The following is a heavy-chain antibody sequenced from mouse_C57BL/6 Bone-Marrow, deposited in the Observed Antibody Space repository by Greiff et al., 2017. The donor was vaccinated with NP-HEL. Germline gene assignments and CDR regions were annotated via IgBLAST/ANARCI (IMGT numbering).Heavy chain of an antibody. CDR3: ARWDYYGLFDY. CDR2: IYPRSGNT. V-gene: IGHV1-81*01. D-gene: IGHD1-1*01. Sequence: QVQLQQSGAELARPGASVKLSCKASGYTFTSYGISWVKQRTGRGLEWIGEIYPRSGNTYYNEKFKGKATLTADKSSSTAYMELRSLTSEDSAVYFCARWDYYGLFDYWGQGTTLPVSS. CDR1: GYTFTSYG. J-gene: IGHJ2*01.